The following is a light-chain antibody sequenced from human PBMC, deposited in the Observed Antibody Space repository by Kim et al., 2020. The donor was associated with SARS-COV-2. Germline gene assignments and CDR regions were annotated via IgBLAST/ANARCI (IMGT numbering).Light chain of an antibody. CDR2: DAS. CDR3: QQCGDWIT. J-gene: IGKJ4*01. Sequence: EIVLTQSPATLSLSPGERATLSCRASQSVGSQLAWYQQKSGQAPRLLIFDASNRATDIPARFSGSGSGTDFSLTITSLESEDLGNYYCQQCGDWITFGGGTKLEI. V-gene: IGKV3-11*01. CDR1: QSVGSQ.